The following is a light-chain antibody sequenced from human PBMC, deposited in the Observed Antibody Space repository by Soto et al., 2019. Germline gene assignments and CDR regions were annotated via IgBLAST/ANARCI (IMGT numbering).Light chain of an antibody. CDR1: QSVSSY. Sequence: EIVMTQSPATLSVSPGGRATLSCRASQSVSSYLAWYQQRPGQPPGLLIYRASTRATGVPARFSGSGSGTEFSLTISSLQSEDFALYYCQQYSTWPPRYTFGQGTKLEI. V-gene: IGKV3-15*01. CDR2: RAS. CDR3: QQYSTWPPRYT. J-gene: IGKJ2*01.